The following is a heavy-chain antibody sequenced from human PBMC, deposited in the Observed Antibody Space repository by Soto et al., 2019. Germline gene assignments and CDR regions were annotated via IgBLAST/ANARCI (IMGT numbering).Heavy chain of an antibody. CDR1: GFSFSTYV. V-gene: IGHV3-30*18. Sequence: GGSLRLSCAASGFSFSTYVMRWVRQAPGKGLEWVAVISFDGSNKYYVDSVKGRFTISRDNSKNTLYLQMNSLRAEDTAVYYCAKGTTLFNYMDVWGKGTTVTVSS. J-gene: IGHJ6*03. CDR3: AKGTTLFNYMDV. D-gene: IGHD4-17*01. CDR2: ISFDGSNK.